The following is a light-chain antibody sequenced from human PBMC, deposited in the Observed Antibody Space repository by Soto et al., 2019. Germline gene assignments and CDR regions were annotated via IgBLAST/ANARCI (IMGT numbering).Light chain of an antibody. V-gene: IGKV3-11*01. Sequence: EIVLTQSPATLSLSPGERATLSCRASQSVSSYLAWYQQKPGQAPRLLIYDASNRATGIPVRFSGSGSGTDFTLTISSLAPEDFAVYYCQQRSNWPPGLTFGGGTKVEIK. J-gene: IGKJ4*01. CDR2: DAS. CDR1: QSVSSY. CDR3: QQRSNWPPGLT.